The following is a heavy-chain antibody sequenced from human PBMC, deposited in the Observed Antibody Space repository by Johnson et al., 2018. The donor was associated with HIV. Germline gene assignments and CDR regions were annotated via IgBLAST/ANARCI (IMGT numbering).Heavy chain of an antibody. J-gene: IGHJ3*01. CDR2: ISYDGSNK. D-gene: IGHD1-26*01. V-gene: IGHV3-30*04. CDR1: GFTFSSYA. Sequence: VQLVESGGGVVQPGRSLRLSCAASGFTFSSYAMHWVRQAPGKGLEWVAVISYDGSNKYYADSVTGRFTISRDNSKNTLYLQMNSRRAEDTAVYYCAKPLVGATRDDAFDVWGQGTMVTVSS. CDR3: AKPLVGATRDDAFDV.